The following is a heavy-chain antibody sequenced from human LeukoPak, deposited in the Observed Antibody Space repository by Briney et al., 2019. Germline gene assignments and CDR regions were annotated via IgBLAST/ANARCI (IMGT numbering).Heavy chain of an antibody. D-gene: IGHD1-14*01. CDR1: EFTFSSYS. V-gene: IGHV3-21*01. CDR2: ISSSSNYI. Sequence: GGSLRLSCAASEFTFSSYSMNWVRQAPGKGLEWVSSISSSSNYIYLADSVKGRFTISRDNAKNSLYLQMNSLRAEDTAVYYCARVVSENWFDPWGQGTLVTVSS. CDR3: ARVVSENWFDP. J-gene: IGHJ5*02.